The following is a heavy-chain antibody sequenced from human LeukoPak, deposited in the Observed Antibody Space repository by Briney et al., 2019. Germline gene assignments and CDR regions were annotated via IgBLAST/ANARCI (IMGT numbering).Heavy chain of an antibody. V-gene: IGHV1-2*02. Sequence: ASVRVSSKASGFTFTGYYIHWVRQAPGQGLEWMGWISPDSGAPNSAQKLQGRVTRTSDTPISTASWELRGRGSDTRAGSYWAREGYSTSSGPLDYWGQGTLVTVSS. CDR3: AREGYSTSSGPLDY. D-gene: IGHD6-6*01. CDR2: ISPDSGAP. J-gene: IGHJ4*02. CDR1: GFTFTGYY.